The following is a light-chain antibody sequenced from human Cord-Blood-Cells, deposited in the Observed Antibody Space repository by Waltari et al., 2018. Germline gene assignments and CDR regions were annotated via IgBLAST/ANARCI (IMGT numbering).Light chain of an antibody. CDR2: AAS. CDR3: QQSYSTPFT. Sequence: DIQMTQSPSSLSVSVGDRVTITCLASQSIRSYLNWYQQKPGKAPKLLIYAASSLQSGVPSRFSGSGSGTDFTLTISSLQPEDFATYYCQQSYSTPFTFGPGTKVDIK. J-gene: IGKJ3*01. CDR1: QSIRSY. V-gene: IGKV1-39*01.